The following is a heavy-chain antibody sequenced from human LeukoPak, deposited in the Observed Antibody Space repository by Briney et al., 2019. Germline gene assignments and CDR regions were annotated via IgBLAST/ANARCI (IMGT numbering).Heavy chain of an antibody. CDR2: IKSEKYGGNI. Sequence: GGSQRLSCTASGFTFGVYVMTWARQARGRGRGCVGFIKSEKYGGNIAYAATVKGRFTISRDDSQSIAYLQMNSLETEDTAVYYCSRVSTYGSGIPRGLDYWGQGTLVTVSS. CDR1: GFTFGVYV. D-gene: IGHD3-10*01. J-gene: IGHJ4*02. CDR3: SRVSTYGSGIPRGLDY. V-gene: IGHV3-49*04.